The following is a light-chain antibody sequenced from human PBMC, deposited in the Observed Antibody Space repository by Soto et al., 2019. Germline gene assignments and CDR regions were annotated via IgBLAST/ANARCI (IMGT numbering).Light chain of an antibody. CDR1: QSVSNNY. J-gene: IGKJ4*01. Sequence: EIVLTQSPGTLSLSPWERATLSCGASQSVSNNYLAWYQQKPGQAPRLLIYGASSRATGIPERFSGSGSGKDFTLTISRLEPEDFAVYYCQQYGATEAFGGGTKVEIK. CDR3: QQYGATEA. CDR2: GAS. V-gene: IGKV3-20*01.